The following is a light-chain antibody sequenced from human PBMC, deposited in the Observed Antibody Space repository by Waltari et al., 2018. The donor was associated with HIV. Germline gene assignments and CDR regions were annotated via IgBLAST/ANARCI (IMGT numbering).Light chain of an antibody. J-gene: IGKJ2*03. CDR1: QTVLYSSDNRDY. V-gene: IGKV4-1*01. CDR2: WAS. CDR3: QQYYTTPQS. Sequence: DIVLTQSPGSMAVSLAESSTVHCTPSQTVLYSSDNRDYLAWYQVRPGQPPQLLIYWASTRQSGVPDRFSGSGSGTHFTLTISGLQAEDVAIYYCQQYYTTPQSFGQGTRLEI.